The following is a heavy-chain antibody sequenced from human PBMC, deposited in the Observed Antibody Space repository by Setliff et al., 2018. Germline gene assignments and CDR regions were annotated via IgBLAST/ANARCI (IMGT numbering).Heavy chain of an antibody. V-gene: IGHV3-23*01. CDR2: VIQGGSGV. D-gene: IGHD2-21*02. CDR1: GFTFKDYT. Sequence: GESLKISCVGSGFTFKDYTMVWVRQVPGKGLEWVAGVIQGGSGVYADSVKGRFTISRDNSKNTLYLQMNSLRAEDTAVYYCAKCGGDHCCPLYQYYMDVWGKGTTVTVSS. J-gene: IGHJ6*03. CDR3: AKCGGDHCCPLYQYYMDV.